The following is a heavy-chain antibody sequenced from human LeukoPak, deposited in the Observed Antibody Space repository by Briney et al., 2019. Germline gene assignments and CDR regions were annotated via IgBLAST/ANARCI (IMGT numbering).Heavy chain of an antibody. D-gene: IGHD2-15*01. CDR2: IYHNGGA. J-gene: IGHJ4*02. CDR3: ARTPSYFDY. V-gene: IGHV4-4*02. Sequence: SETLSLTCAVSGSSISSSNWWSWVRQPPGKGLEWIGEIYHNGGANYSPSLKSRVTISLDKSKNQFSLKLSSVTAADTAVYYCARTPSYFDYWGQGTLVTVSS. CDR1: GSSISSSNW.